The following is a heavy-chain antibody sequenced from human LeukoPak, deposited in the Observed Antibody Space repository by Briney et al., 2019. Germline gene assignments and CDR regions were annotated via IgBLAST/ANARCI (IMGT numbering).Heavy chain of an antibody. CDR1: GFTFSDYN. Sequence: GSLRLSCAASGFTFSDYNMRWIRQPPGKGLEWIGSIYYSGSTYYNPSLKSRVTISVDTSKNQFSLKLSSVTAADTAVYYCAQGRAVAGTGYWGQGTLVTVSS. D-gene: IGHD6-19*01. CDR2: IYYSGST. J-gene: IGHJ4*02. CDR3: AQGRAVAGTGY. V-gene: IGHV4-38-2*01.